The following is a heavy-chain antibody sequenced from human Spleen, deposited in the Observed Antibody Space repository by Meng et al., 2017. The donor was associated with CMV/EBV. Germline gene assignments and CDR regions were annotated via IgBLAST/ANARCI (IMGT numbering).Heavy chain of an antibody. J-gene: IGHJ4*02. CDR2: IKTNTDGGTT. V-gene: IGHV3-15*01. Sequence: GGSLRLSCAASGFTFSDAWMSWVRQAPGKGLEWVGRIKTNTDGGTTDYGASVKGRFTVSRDDSKNTLYLQLNSLTTEDTAVYYCTTATRGVTISGAINFYTDYWGQGTLVTVSS. CDR1: GFTFSDAW. D-gene: IGHD3-3*01. CDR3: TTATRGVTISGAINFYTDY.